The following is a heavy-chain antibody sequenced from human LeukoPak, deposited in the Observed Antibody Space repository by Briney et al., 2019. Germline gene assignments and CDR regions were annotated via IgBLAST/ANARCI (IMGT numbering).Heavy chain of an antibody. CDR2: VNPSTGGT. CDR3: AVGIRASGSYQIWGHAFDI. D-gene: IGHD3-10*01. CDR1: GYTFTDYY. V-gene: IGHV1-2*02. J-gene: IGHJ3*02. Sequence: ASVKVSCKASGYTFTDYYIHWMRQAPGQGLEWMGWVNPSTGGTNYAQGFQGRVTMTRDTSISTVYMELRGLRSDDTAVYYCAVGIRASGSYQIWGHAFDIWGQGIMVTVSS.